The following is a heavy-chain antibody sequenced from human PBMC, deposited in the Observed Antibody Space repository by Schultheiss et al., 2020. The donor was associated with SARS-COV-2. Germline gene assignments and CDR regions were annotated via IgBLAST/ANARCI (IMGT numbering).Heavy chain of an antibody. CDR2: IYTSGST. Sequence: SETLSLTCTVSGGSISSYYWSWIRQPAGKGLEWIGRIYTSGSTNYNPSLKSRVTISVDTSKNQFSLKLSSVTAADTAVYYCARGRGIFGVVTANWFDPWGQGTLVTVSS. CDR1: GGSISSYY. V-gene: IGHV4-4*07. CDR3: ARGRGIFGVVTANWFDP. D-gene: IGHD3-3*01. J-gene: IGHJ5*02.